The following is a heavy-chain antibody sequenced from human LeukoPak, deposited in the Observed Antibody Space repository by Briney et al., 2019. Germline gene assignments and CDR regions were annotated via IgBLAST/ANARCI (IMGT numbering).Heavy chain of an antibody. D-gene: IGHD3-16*02. CDR2: INHSGGT. CDR1: GGSFSGYY. CDR3: ARGRIMITFGGVIADLYYFDY. J-gene: IGHJ4*02. Sequence: SETLSLTGAVYGGSFSGYYWSWIRQPPGKGLEWIGEINHSGGTNYNPSLKSRVTISVDTSKNQYSLKLSSVTAADTAVYYCARGRIMITFGGVIADLYYFDYWGQGTLVTVSS. V-gene: IGHV4-34*01.